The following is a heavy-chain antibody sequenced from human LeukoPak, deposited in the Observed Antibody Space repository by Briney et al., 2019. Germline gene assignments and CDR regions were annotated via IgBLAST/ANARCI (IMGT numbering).Heavy chain of an antibody. V-gene: IGHV3-53*01. CDR3: AKDRRGGSNGAPTTPGEDY. J-gene: IGHJ4*02. D-gene: IGHD3-10*01. Sequence: PGGSLRLSCAASGFTVSSNYMSWVRQAPGKGLEWVSVIYSGGSTYYADSVKGRFTISRDDSENTVYLQMNSLRVEDTAVYYCAKDRRGGSNGAPTTPGEDYWGQGTLVTVSS. CDR2: IYSGGST. CDR1: GFTVSSNY.